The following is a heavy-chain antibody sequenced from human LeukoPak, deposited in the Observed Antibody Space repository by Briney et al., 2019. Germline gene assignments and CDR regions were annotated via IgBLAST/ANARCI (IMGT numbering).Heavy chain of an antibody. CDR2: INHSGST. CDR1: GGSFSGYY. Sequence: SETPSLTCAVYGGSFSGYYWSWIRQPPGKGLEWIGEINHSGSTNYNPSLKSRVTISVDTSKNQFSLKLSSVTAADTAVYYCASGEYQLLNYFDYWGQGTLVTVSS. CDR3: ASGEYQLLNYFDY. V-gene: IGHV4-34*01. D-gene: IGHD2-2*01. J-gene: IGHJ4*02.